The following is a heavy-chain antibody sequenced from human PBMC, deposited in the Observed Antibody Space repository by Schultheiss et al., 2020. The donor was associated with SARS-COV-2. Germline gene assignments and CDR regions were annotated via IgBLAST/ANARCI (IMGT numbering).Heavy chain of an antibody. CDR1: GGSFSGYY. J-gene: IGHJ2*01. CDR2: INHSGST. V-gene: IGHV4-34*01. Sequence: SQTLSLTCAVYGGSFSGYYWSWIRQPPGKGLEWIGEINHSGSTNYNPSLKSRVTISVDTSKNQFSLKLSSVTAADTAVYYCARDYVIIAAAAFDLWGRGTLVTVSS. CDR3: ARDYVIIAAAAFDL. D-gene: IGHD6-13*01.